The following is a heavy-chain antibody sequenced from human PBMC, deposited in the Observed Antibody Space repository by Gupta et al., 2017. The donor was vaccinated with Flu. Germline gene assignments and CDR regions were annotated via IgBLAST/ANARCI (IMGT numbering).Heavy chain of an antibody. CDR2: ISATGGTT. J-gene: IGHJ4*02. D-gene: IGHD6-19*01. CDR1: GYTFTNYH. V-gene: IGHV1-46*01. CDR3: SRDLPYSTGWSHFDL. Sequence: QGQLVQSGAEVKKPGASVKVSCKASGYTFTNYHIHWVRQAPGQGLEWMGIISATGGTTTYAQKFQGRLVMTRETSTSTVYMELRSLTSADTAMYYCSRDLPYSTGWSHFDLWGQGSLVTVSS.